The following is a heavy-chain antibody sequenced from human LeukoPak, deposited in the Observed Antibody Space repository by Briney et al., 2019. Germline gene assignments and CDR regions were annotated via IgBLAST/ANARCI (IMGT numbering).Heavy chain of an antibody. D-gene: IGHD2-21*02. Sequence: GGSLRLSCAASGFSFSSDGMSWVRQAPGKGLEWVSGILGGAGSTYYADSVKGRFTISRDNSKNTLYLQMNSLRAEDTAVYYCAKIAAANCGGDCYSGAYYFDYWGQGTLVTVSS. CDR1: GFSFSSDG. J-gene: IGHJ4*02. CDR2: ILGGAGST. V-gene: IGHV3-23*01. CDR3: AKIAAANCGGDCYSGAYYFDY.